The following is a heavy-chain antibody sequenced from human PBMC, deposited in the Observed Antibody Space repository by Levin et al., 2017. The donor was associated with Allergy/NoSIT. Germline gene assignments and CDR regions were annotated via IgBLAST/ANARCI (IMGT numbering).Heavy chain of an antibody. J-gene: IGHJ4*02. Sequence: GGSLRLSCKASGGSFSSYAVSWVRQAPGQGLEWMGRIIPILGVANYAERFQGRVTITADKSTSAAYMELNSLRSEDTAVYFCARVLGIGSGVPPDSWGQGTPVTVSS. V-gene: IGHV1-69*04. D-gene: IGHD3-10*01. CDR1: GGSFSSYA. CDR2: IIPILGVA. CDR3: ARVLGIGSGVPPDS.